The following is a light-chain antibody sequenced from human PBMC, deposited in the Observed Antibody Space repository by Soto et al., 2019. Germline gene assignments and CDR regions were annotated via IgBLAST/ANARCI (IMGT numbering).Light chain of an antibody. V-gene: IGLV4-69*01. Sequence: QPVLTQSPSASASLGASVKLTCTLSSGHSSYAIAWHQQQPEKGPRYLMKLDSDGSHTKGDATPDRFSGSSSGAERYLTIPSLQSEDEADYYCQTWGTGIHVVFGGGTKLTVL. CDR2: LDSDGSH. J-gene: IGLJ2*01. CDR1: SGHSSYA. CDR3: QTWGTGIHVV.